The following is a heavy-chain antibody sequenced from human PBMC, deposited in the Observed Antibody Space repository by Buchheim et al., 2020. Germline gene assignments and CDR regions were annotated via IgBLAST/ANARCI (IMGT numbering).Heavy chain of an antibody. CDR2: INHSGNT. CDR1: GGSFSDYY. Sequence: QVQLKQWGAGLLKPSETLSLTCAVYGGSFSDYYWSWIRQPPGKGLEWIGEINHSGNTIYNPSLKSRVTISVDTSKNQFSLKLSSVTAADTAVYYCARGGPRMGPLGWFDPWGQGTL. CDR3: ARGGPRMGPLGWFDP. V-gene: IGHV4-34*01. J-gene: IGHJ5*02.